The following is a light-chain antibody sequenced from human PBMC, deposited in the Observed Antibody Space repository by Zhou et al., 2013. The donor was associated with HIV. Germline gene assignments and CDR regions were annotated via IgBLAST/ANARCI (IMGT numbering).Light chain of an antibody. CDR3: QQYSDYSSIT. V-gene: IGKV1-5*03. CDR2: KAS. J-gene: IGKJ5*01. CDR1: QSISSW. Sequence: DIQMTQSPSTLSASVGDRVTITCRASQSISSWLAWYQQKPGKAPTLLIYKASSLESGVPSRFSGSGSGTEFTLTISSLQPDDFATYYCQQYSDYSSITFGQRDTTGRLN.